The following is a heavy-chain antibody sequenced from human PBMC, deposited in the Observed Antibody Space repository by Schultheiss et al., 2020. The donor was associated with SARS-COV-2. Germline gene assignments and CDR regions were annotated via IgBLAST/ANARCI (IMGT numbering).Heavy chain of an antibody. J-gene: IGHJ4*02. CDR2: INHSGST. CDR3: ARLYYGDVDY. CDR1: GGSVSSGSYY. V-gene: IGHV4-61*01. Sequence: SETLSLTCTVSGGSVSSGSYYWSWIRQPPGKGLEWIGEINHSGSTNYNPSLKSRVTISVDTSKNQFSLKLSSVTAADTAVYYCARLYYGDVDYWGQGTLVTVSS. D-gene: IGHD4-17*01.